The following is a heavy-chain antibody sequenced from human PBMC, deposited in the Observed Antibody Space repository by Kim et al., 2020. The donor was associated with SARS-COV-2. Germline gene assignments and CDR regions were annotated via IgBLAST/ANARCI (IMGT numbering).Heavy chain of an antibody. J-gene: IGHJ4*02. CDR2: INSDGSGT. V-gene: IGHV3-74*01. Sequence: GGSLRLSCAASEFTFSSFWMQWVRQAPGQGLVWVSRINSDGSGTSYADSVKGRFTVSRDNAKNTLYLQMNSLRVEDTAVYYCVRGSPIGRLPGGDFSSPLFDYWGQGTLVTVSS. CDR3: VRGSPIGRLPGGDFSSPLFDY. D-gene: IGHD2-21*02. CDR1: EFTFSSFW.